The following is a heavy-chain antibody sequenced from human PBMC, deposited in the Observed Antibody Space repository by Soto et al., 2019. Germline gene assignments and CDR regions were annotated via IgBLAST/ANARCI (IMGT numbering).Heavy chain of an antibody. J-gene: IGHJ5*02. CDR3: ARVKWELLRWFDP. CDR1: GGSISSSNW. Sequence: PSVTLPITCAVSGGSISSSNWWSWVRQPPGKGLEWIGEIYHSGSTNYNPSLKSRVTISVDKSKNQFSLKLSSVTAADTAVYYCARVKWELLRWFDPWGPGTLVTVSS. CDR2: IYHSGST. V-gene: IGHV4-4*02. D-gene: IGHD1-26*01.